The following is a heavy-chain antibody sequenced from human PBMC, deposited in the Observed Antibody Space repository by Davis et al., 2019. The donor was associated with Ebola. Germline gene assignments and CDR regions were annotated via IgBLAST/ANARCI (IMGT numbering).Heavy chain of an antibody. J-gene: IGHJ5*02. CDR2: MNPNSGHT. CDR3: ARSLALAAAGWFDP. V-gene: IGHV1-8*01. Sequence: AASVKVSCKASGYSFTSYDINWLRQAAGQGPEWMGRMNPNSGHTGLPQSFQGRFTMTRNISLSTAYMELRSLTSEDTAVYYCARSLALAAAGWFDPWGQGTLVTVS. CDR1: GYSFTSYD. D-gene: IGHD2-2*01.